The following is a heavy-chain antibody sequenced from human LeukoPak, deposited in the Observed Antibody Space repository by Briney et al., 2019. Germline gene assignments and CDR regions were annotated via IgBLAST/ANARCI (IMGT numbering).Heavy chain of an antibody. J-gene: IGHJ4*02. V-gene: IGHV3-30-3*01. CDR3: ARAPIPGGPDYLDY. CDR2: MSPGGDIR. CDR1: GLTFSSYV. Sequence: GGSLRLSCRASGLTFSSYVIQWVGQAPGKGLEWVAVMSPGGDIRLYADSVKGRFTISRDNSNNTLYLQMNSLRVEDTAVYYCARAPIPGGPDYLDYWGQGTRVSVSS. D-gene: IGHD4-23*01.